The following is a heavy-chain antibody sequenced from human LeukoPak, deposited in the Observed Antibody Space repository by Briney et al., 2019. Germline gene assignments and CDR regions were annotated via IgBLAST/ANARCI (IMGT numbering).Heavy chain of an antibody. V-gene: IGHV5-51*01. CDR2: IYPGDSDT. Sequence: GESLKISCKGSGYSFTSYWIGWVRQMPGKGLEWMGIIYPGDSDTRYSPSFQGQVTISADKSISTAYLQWSSLKASDTAMYYCARHSYLWFGESEHFDYWGQGTLVTVSS. D-gene: IGHD3-10*01. J-gene: IGHJ4*02. CDR1: GYSFTSYW. CDR3: ARHSYLWFGESEHFDY.